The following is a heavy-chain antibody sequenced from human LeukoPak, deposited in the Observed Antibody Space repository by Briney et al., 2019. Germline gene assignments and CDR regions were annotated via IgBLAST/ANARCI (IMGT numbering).Heavy chain of an antibody. V-gene: IGHV3-30*02. CDR1: GFTFSSYG. J-gene: IGHJ6*03. CDR3: ARDPYSGNYGNYYYYYMDV. Sequence: GGSLRLSCAASGFTFSSYGMHWVRQAPGKGLEWVAFIRYEGSNKYYADSVKGRFTISRDNAKNSLYLQMNSLGPEDTAVYYCARDPYSGNYGNYYYYYMDVWGKGTTVTISS. CDR2: IRYEGSNK. D-gene: IGHD1-26*01.